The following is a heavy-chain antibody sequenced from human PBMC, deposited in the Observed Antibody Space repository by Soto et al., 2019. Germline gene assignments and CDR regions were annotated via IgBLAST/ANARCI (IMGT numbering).Heavy chain of an antibody. J-gene: IGHJ4*02. D-gene: IGHD2-15*01. CDR3: ARAIGYGSGGSCPIDY. V-gene: IGHV4-4*02. CDR1: GGSISSSNW. Sequence: PSETLSLTCAVSGGSISSSNWWSWVRQPPGKGLEWIGEIYHSGSTNYNPSLKSRVTISVDKSKNQFSLKLSSVTAADTAVYYCARAIGYGSGGSCPIDYWGQGTLVTVSS. CDR2: IYHSGST.